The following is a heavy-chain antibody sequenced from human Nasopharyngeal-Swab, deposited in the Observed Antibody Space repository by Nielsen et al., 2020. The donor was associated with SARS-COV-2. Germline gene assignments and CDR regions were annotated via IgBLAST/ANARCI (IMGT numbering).Heavy chain of an antibody. J-gene: IGHJ3*02. V-gene: IGHV3-15*01. D-gene: IGHD2-2*01. Sequence: WIRQPPGKGLEWVGRIKSKTDGGTTDYAAPVKGRFTISRDDSKNTLYLQVNSLKTEDTAVYYCTTSRGSYCSSTSCYPSGGVGAFDIWGQGTLVTVSS. CDR3: TTSRGSYCSSTSCYPSGGVGAFDI. CDR2: IKSKTDGGTT.